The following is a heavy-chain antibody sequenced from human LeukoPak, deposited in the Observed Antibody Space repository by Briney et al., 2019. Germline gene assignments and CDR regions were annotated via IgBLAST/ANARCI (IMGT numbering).Heavy chain of an antibody. Sequence: SETLSLICAVYGGSFSGYYWSWIRQPPGKGLEWIGEINHSGSTNYNPSLKSRVTISVDTSKNQFSLKLSSVTAADTAVYYCARRYDYVWGSPPYGMDVWGQGTTVTVSS. CDR2: INHSGST. D-gene: IGHD3-16*01. J-gene: IGHJ6*02. V-gene: IGHV4-34*01. CDR3: ARRYDYVWGSPPYGMDV. CDR1: GGSFSGYY.